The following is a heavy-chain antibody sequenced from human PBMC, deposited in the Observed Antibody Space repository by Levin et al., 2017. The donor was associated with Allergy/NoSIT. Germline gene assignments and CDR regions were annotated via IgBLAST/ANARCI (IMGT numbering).Heavy chain of an antibody. Sequence: GGSLRLSCGASGFIFSNYHMNWVHQAPGKGLEWIAYINVGGSTVHYADSVKGRFIISRDDARDSLFLQMNSLRVEDTAVYYCARDDVPRGADFDQWGQGALVTVSS. V-gene: IGHV3-48*03. D-gene: IGHD2-15*01. CDR1: GFIFSNYH. J-gene: IGHJ4*02. CDR2: INVGGSTV. CDR3: ARDDVPRGADFDQ.